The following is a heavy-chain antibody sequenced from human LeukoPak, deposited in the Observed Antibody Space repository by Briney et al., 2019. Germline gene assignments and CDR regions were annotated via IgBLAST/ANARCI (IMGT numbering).Heavy chain of an antibody. CDR2: ISPADSST. J-gene: IGHJ3*02. Sequence: GESLKISCKGSGYTFSTYWVGWVRQMPGKGLDWMAIISPADSSTRHSPSFQGQVTISADKSISTAYLQWNSLKASDTAMYYCARGYTPMVLGAFDIWGQGTMVTVSS. CDR3: ARGYTPMVLGAFDI. CDR1: GYTFSTYW. D-gene: IGHD5-18*01. V-gene: IGHV5-51*01.